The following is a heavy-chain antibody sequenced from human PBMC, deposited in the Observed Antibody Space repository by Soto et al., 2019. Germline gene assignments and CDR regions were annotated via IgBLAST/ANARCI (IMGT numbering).Heavy chain of an antibody. CDR3: ARDGTFRDYGDYVPYYFDY. Sequence: ASVKVSCKASGGTFSSYAISWVRQAPGQGLEWMGGIIPIFGTANYAQKFQGRVTIAADESTSTAYMELSSLRSEDTAVYYCARDGTFRDYGDYVPYYFDYWGQGTLVTVSS. D-gene: IGHD4-17*01. CDR1: GGTFSSYA. V-gene: IGHV1-69*13. CDR2: IIPIFGTA. J-gene: IGHJ4*02.